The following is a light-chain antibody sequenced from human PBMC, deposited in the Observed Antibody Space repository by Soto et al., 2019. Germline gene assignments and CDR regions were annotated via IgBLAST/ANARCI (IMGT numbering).Light chain of an antibody. CDR1: SSDVGAYTS. CDR3: CSYAGNLAL. Sequence: QSVLTQPASVSGSPGQSITISCTGTSSDVGAYTSVSWYRQHPGKAPKLMMSDVTKRPSGVPDRFSGSKSGNTASLTISGLQAEDEADYYCCSYAGNLALFGGGTKVTVL. V-gene: IGLV2-11*01. J-gene: IGLJ2*01. CDR2: DVT.